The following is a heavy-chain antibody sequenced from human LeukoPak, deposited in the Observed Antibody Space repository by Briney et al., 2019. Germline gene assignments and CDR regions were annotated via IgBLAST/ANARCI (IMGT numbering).Heavy chain of an antibody. D-gene: IGHD3-22*01. CDR3: ARFHYDSSGYYKRVDY. CDR1: GYTFTGYY. J-gene: IGHJ4*02. V-gene: IGHV1-2*06. Sequence: ASVKVSCKASGYTFTGYYMHWVRRAPGDGREWMGRIKPNSGGTNYAQKFQGRVTMTRDTSISTAYMELSRLRSDDTAVYYCARFHYDSSGYYKRVDYWGQGTLVTVSS. CDR2: IKPNSGGT.